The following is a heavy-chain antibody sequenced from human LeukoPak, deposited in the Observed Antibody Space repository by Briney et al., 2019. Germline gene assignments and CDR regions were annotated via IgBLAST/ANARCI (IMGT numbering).Heavy chain of an antibody. J-gene: IGHJ4*02. CDR3: ARDTAVAGAFDY. CDR2: IYSSGST. V-gene: IGHV4-61*02. D-gene: IGHD6-19*01. Sequence: SETLSLTCTVSGGSISSGSYYWSWIRQPAGKGLEWIGRIYSSGSTNYNPSLKSRVTISVDTSKNQFSLKLSSVTAADTAVYYCARDTAVAGAFDYWGQGTLVTVSS. CDR1: GGSISSGSYY.